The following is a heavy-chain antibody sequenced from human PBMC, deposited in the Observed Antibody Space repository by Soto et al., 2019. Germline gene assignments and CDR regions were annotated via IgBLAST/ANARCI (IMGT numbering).Heavy chain of an antibody. CDR3: ASGASRGQPYYGMDV. CDR1: GYTFTSYG. J-gene: IGHJ6*02. Sequence: ASVKVSCKASGYTFTSYGISWVRQAPGQGLEWMGWISAYNGNTNYAQKLQGRVTMTTDTSTSTAYMELRSLRSDDTAVYYCASGASRGQPYYGMDVWGQGTTVTVSS. CDR2: ISAYNGNT. D-gene: IGHD3-16*01. V-gene: IGHV1-18*04.